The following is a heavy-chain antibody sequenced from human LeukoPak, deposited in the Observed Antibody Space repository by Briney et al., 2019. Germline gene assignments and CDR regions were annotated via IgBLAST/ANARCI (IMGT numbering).Heavy chain of an antibody. J-gene: IGHJ6*03. D-gene: IGHD3-10*01. Sequence: PGGSLRLSCAASGFTFSSYSMNWVRQAPGKGLEWVSSISSSSSYIYYADSVKGRFTISRDNAKNSLYLQMNSLRAEDTAVCYCARGFRFGYYYYYMDVWGKGTTVTISS. CDR3: ARGFRFGYYYYYMDV. CDR2: ISSSSSYI. V-gene: IGHV3-21*01. CDR1: GFTFSSYS.